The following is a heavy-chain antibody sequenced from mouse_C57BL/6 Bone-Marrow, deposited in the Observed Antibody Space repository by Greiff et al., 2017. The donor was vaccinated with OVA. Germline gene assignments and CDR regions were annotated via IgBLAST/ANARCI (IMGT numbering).Heavy chain of an antibody. V-gene: IGHV5-12*01. J-gene: IGHJ1*03. Sequence: VQGVESGGGLVQPGGSLKLSCAASGFTFSDYYMYWVRQTPEKRLEWVAYISNGGGSTYYPDTVKGRFTISRDNAKNTLYLQMSRLKSEDTAMYYCARNPNYDFYWYFDVWGTGTTVTVSS. D-gene: IGHD2-4*01. CDR3: ARNPNYDFYWYFDV. CDR1: GFTFSDYY. CDR2: ISNGGGST.